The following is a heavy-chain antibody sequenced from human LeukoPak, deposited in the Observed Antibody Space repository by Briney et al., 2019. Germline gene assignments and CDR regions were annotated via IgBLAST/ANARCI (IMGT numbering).Heavy chain of an antibody. CDR1: GYTFTSYC. CDR2: INPNGSST. Sequence: ASVKLSCTASGYTFTSYCMHWVRQAPGQGLEWMGIINPNGSSTSYAQKFQSRVTMTRDNTTNTLYMELISLISEDTAVYYCAGEYGSGGCVWSAAWGQAWLVTVSS. CDR3: AGEYGSGGCVWSAA. J-gene: IGHJ5*02. V-gene: IGHV1-46*01. D-gene: IGHD3-10*01.